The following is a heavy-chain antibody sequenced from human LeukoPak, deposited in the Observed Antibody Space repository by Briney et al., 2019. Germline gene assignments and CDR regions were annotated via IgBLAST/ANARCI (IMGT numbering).Heavy chain of an antibody. CDR1: GFTFSSYA. CDR2: ISGSGGST. CDR3: AKGIGSYHGVRYFDY. V-gene: IGHV3-23*01. Sequence: GGSLRLSCAASGFTFSSYAMSWVRQAPGKGLEWVSAISGSGGSTYYADSVKGRFTISRDNSKNTLYLQMNSLRAEDTAVYYCAKGIGSYHGVRYFDYWGQGTLVTVSS. D-gene: IGHD1-26*01. J-gene: IGHJ4*02.